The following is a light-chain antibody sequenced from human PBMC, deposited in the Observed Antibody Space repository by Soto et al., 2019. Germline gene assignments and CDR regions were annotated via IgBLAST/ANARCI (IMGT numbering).Light chain of an antibody. Sequence: DIVMTQSPDSLAVSLGERATINCESSQSVLYSSNNKNCLAWYQQKPGQPPKLLIYWAYIRESGVPDRFSGGGSGTDFTLTISGLQAEDVAVYYCQQDCVRTWTFGQGTKVEIK. J-gene: IGKJ1*01. V-gene: IGKV4-1*01. CDR1: QSVLYSSNNKNC. CDR2: WAY. CDR3: QQDCVRTWT.